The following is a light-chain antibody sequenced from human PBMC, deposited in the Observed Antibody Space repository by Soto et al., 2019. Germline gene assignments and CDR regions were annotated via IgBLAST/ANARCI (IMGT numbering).Light chain of an antibody. V-gene: IGKV3-20*01. CDR3: QQFGSSLLFT. J-gene: IGKJ3*01. CDR2: GAS. CDR1: QSVSSSY. Sequence: EMVLTQSPGTLSLCPGEIATLSCRASQSVSSSYLAWYQQQPGQAPRLLIYGASSRATGIQDRFSGSGSGTDFTLTISRLEPEDFAVYSCQQFGSSLLFTFGPGTKVDVK.